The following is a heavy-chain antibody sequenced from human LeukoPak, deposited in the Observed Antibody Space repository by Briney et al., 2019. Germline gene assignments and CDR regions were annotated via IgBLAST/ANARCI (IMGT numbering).Heavy chain of an antibody. CDR1: GDSVSSNSAA. J-gene: IGHJ6*02. Sequence: SQTLSLTCAISGDSVSSNSAAWNWIRQSPSRGLEWLGRTYYRSKWYNDYALSVKSRVTINPDTSKNQFSLKLSSVTAADTAVYYCARGPLTIEYNAMDVWGQGTTVTVSS. D-gene: IGHD3-10*01. CDR2: TYYRSKWYN. CDR3: ARGPLTIEYNAMDV. V-gene: IGHV6-1*01.